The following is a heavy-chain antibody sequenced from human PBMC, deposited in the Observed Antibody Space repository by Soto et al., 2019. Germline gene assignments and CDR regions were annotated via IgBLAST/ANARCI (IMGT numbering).Heavy chain of an antibody. V-gene: IGHV4-30-4*01. CDR1: GVSISSGDYY. D-gene: IGHD2-21*02. CDR2: IYYSENT. Sequence: PSETLSLTCTVSGVSISSGDYYWSWIRQTPGKGLEWIGYIYYSENTYYNPSLKSRVAISGDTSKNQFSLKLSSVTAADTAVYYCARDIARDTVVTPLFNWGQGTLVTAPQ. J-gene: IGHJ4*02. CDR3: ARDIARDTVVTPLFN.